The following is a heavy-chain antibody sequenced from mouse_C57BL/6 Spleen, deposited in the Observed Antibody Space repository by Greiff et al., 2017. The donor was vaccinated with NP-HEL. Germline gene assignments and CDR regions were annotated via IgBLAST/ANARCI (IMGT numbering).Heavy chain of an antibody. V-gene: IGHV1-61*01. CDR2: IYPSDSET. CDR1: GYTFTSYW. Sequence: QVQLQQPGAELVRPGSSVKLSCKASGYTFTSYWMDWVKQRPGQGLEWIGNIYPSDSETHYNQKFKDKATLTVDKSSSTAYMQLSSLTSEASAVYYCGLGRNYFDYWGQGTTLTVSS. D-gene: IGHD4-1*01. CDR3: GLGRNYFDY. J-gene: IGHJ2*01.